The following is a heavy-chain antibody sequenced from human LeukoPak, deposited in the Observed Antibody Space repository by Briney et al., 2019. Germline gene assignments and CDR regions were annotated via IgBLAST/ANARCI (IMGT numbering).Heavy chain of an antibody. J-gene: IGHJ3*02. CDR3: ARDPYSSGWYKDAFDI. CDR1: GFSFNMLP. D-gene: IGHD6-19*01. Sequence: GGSLRLSCAASGFSFNMLPMHWVRQAPGKGLEWVSSISGSSSYINYADSVKGRFTISRDNAQNSLFLQLNSLRAEDTAVYYCARDPYSSGWYKDAFDIWGQGTMVTVSS. CDR2: ISGSSSYI. V-gene: IGHV3-21*01.